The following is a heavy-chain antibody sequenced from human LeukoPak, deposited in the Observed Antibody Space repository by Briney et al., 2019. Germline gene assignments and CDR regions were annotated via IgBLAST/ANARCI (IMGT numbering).Heavy chain of an antibody. Sequence: SQTLSLTCTVAGGSINIGSFYWSWVRRHPGKGLEWIGHIDYRGSTYYNPSLKSRVTISPDTSKSQFSLNLTSVTAADSAIYYCARTARLNYFDSWGQGTLVTVSS. J-gene: IGHJ4*02. CDR3: ARTARLNYFDS. V-gene: IGHV4-31*03. CDR1: GGSINIGSFY. D-gene: IGHD6-6*01. CDR2: IDYRGST.